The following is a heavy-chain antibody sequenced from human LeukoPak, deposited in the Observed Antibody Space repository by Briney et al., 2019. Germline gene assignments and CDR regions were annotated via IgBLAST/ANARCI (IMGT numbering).Heavy chain of an antibody. CDR2: INPNSGGT. CDR1: GYTFTGYY. V-gene: IGHV1-2*02. J-gene: IGHJ4*02. Sequence: ASVKVSCKASGYTFTGYYMHWVRQAPGQGLEWMGWINPNSGGTNYAQKFQGRVTMTRNTSITTAYMELSSLRFEDTAVYYCAVHLPGDYLDRRGQGTLVTVSS. CDR3: AVHLPGDYLDR.